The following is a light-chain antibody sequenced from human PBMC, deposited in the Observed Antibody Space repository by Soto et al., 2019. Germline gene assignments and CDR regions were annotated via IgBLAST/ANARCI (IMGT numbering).Light chain of an antibody. V-gene: IGKV1-5*03. Sequence: DIQMTQSPSTLSASVGDRVTITFRASQSISSWLAWYQQKPGKAPNLLIYKASSLQSGVPSRFSGSGSGTEFTLTISSLQPDDFATYYCQHYYSYPLTFGGGTKV. J-gene: IGKJ4*01. CDR3: QHYYSYPLT. CDR2: KAS. CDR1: QSISSW.